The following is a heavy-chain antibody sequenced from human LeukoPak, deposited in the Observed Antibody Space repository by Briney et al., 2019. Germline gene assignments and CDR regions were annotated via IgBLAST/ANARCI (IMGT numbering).Heavy chain of an antibody. CDR2: ISHSGKT. CDR3: SILGDTEPTDTLPLDY. V-gene: IGHV4-34*01. Sequence: PSETLSLTCGVSGASFFDYYWMWIRQSPGKGLEWIGEISHSGKTTYNPSLESRITISEDTSNNTFSLRLTSVTAADTAVYYCSILGDTEPTDTLPLDYWGRGTLVIVSS. J-gene: IGHJ4*02. CDR1: GASFFDYY. D-gene: IGHD1-26*01.